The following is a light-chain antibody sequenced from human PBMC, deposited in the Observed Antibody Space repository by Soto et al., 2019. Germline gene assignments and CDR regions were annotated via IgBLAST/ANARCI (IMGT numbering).Light chain of an antibody. CDR2: VNSGGSH. Sequence: QSVLTQSPSASASLGASVKLTCTLSSGHSNYAIAWHQRQPEKGPRFLMKVNSGGSHIKGDGIPDRFSGSSSGAERYLFISSLQSEDEADYYCQTRGTGSAIVVFGGGTQLTVL. CDR3: QTRGTGSAIVV. CDR1: SGHSNYA. J-gene: IGLJ7*01. V-gene: IGLV4-69*01.